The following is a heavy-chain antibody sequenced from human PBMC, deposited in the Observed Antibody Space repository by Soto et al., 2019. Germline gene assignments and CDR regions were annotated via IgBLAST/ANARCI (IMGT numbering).Heavy chain of an antibody. CDR2: ISYDGGNK. V-gene: IGHV3-30*18. CDR1: GFTFSNYA. J-gene: IGHJ4*02. CDR3: AKGRHGYSSMLVNFDY. Sequence: QVQLVESGGGVVQPGRSLRLSCAASGFTFSNYAMHWVRQAPGKGLEWVAVISYDGGNKYYADSVKGRFTISRDKSKNTLYLQMNSLRAEDTALYFCAKGRHGYSSMLVNFDYWGQGTLVTVPS. D-gene: IGHD6-13*01.